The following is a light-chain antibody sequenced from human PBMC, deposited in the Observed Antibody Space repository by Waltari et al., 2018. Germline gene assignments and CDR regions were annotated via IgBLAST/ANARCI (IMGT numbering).Light chain of an antibody. J-gene: IGLJ3*02. CDR1: SSDVGGYNL. CDR2: EVS. Sequence: QSALTQPASVSGSPGQSITISCTGTSSDVGGYNLFSWHQQHPGKAPKLLIYEVSNRPSGVSNRFSGSKSGTTASLTISGLQAEDEADYYCTSYITTRGDWVFGGGTKLTVL. V-gene: IGLV2-14*01. CDR3: TSYITTRGDWV.